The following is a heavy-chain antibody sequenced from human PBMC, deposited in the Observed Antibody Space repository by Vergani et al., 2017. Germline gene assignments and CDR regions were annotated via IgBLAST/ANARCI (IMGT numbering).Heavy chain of an antibody. V-gene: IGHV3-23*01. D-gene: IGHD5-12*01. CDR3: AKGNRVATIPVYYFDY. CDR2: ISGSGGST. J-gene: IGHJ4*02. Sequence: EVQLLESGGGLVQPGGSLRLSCAASGFTFSSYAMSWVRQAPGKGLEWVSAISGSGGSTYYADSVKGRFTISRDNSKNTLYLQMNSLRAEDTAVYYCAKGNRVATIPVYYFDYWGQGTLVTVSS. CDR1: GFTFSSYA.